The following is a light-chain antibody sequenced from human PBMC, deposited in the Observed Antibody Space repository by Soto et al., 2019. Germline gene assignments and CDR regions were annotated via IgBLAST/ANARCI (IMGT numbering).Light chain of an antibody. V-gene: IGKV3-20*01. CDR1: QTVNSIY. Sequence: EIVLTQSPGTLSLSPGERATLSCRARQTVNSIYLAWYQQKPGQAPRLLIYGASSRENGIPDTFSGSGSGTDFTLTISRLEPEDFAVYYCQQYDSSPYTFGQGTRLEIK. J-gene: IGKJ5*01. CDR3: QQYDSSPYT. CDR2: GAS.